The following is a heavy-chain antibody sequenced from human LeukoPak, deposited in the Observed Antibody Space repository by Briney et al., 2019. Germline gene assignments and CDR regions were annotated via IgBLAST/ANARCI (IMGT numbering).Heavy chain of an antibody. V-gene: IGHV4-59*01. J-gene: IGHJ4*02. CDR1: GGSISSYY. Sequence: PSETLSLTCTVSGGSISSYYWSWIRQPPGKGLGWIGYIYYSGSTNYNPSLKSRVTISVDTSKNQFSLKLSSVTAADTAVYYCARASTYDSSGYYYFGLDYWGQGTLVTVSS. CDR3: ARASTYDSSGYYYFGLDY. CDR2: IYYSGST. D-gene: IGHD3-22*01.